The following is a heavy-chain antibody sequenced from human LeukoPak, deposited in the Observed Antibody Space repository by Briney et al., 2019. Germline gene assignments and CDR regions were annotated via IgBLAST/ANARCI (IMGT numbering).Heavy chain of an antibody. CDR2: ISYDGSNK. CDR3: AKDRKDSSSWYSNYYYGMDV. CDR1: GFTFSSYD. D-gene: IGHD6-13*01. V-gene: IGHV3-30*18. J-gene: IGHJ6*02. Sequence: PGRSLRLSCAASGFTFSSYDMHWVRQGPGKGLEWVAVISYDGSNKYYADSVKGRFTISRDNSKNTLYLQMNSLRAEDTAVYYCAKDRKDSSSWYSNYYYGMDVWGQGTTVTVSS.